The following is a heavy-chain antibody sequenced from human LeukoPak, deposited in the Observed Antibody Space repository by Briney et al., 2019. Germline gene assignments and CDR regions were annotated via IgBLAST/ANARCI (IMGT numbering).Heavy chain of an antibody. V-gene: IGHV3-23*01. J-gene: IGHJ4*02. CDR2: ISGSGGST. Sequence: SGGSLRLSCAASGFTFSSYAMSWVRQAPGEGVEWVSAISGSGGSTYYADSVKGRFTISRDNSKNTLYLQMNSLRAEDTAVYYCAKDFSGRPPYSTSREWGQGTLVTVSS. CDR1: GFTFSSYA. D-gene: IGHD6-6*01. CDR3: AKDFSGRPPYSTSRE.